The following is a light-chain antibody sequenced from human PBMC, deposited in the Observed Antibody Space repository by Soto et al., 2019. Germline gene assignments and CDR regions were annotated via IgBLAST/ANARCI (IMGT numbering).Light chain of an antibody. V-gene: IGKV1-17*01. CDR2: AAS. Sequence: DIQVTQSPSSLSAPLGDRVTITCRASQGIGNDLGWFQQKPGKTPKRLIYAASSLQSGVPSRFSGSGSGTEFTLTIRSLQPEDFATYYCLQDNEYSLAFGGGTTVEI. CDR3: LQDNEYSLA. J-gene: IGKJ4*01. CDR1: QGIGND.